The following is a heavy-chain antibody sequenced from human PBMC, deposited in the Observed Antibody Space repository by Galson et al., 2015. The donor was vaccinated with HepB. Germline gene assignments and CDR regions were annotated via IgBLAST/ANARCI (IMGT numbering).Heavy chain of an antibody. CDR2: INEDGSEK. CDR1: ESSFRSSW. J-gene: IGHJ4*02. Sequence: SLRPSCAASESSFRSSWMNWVRQAPGKGLEWVASINEDGSEKFHVDSVRGRFTISRDNAKNSLSLQMNSLRAEDTAVYYCARDRAYSAFDSWGQGTLVSVSS. V-gene: IGHV3-7*03. D-gene: IGHD4/OR15-4a*01. CDR3: ARDRAYSAFDS.